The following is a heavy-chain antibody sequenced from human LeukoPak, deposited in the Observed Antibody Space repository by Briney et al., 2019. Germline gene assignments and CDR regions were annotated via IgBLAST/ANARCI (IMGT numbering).Heavy chain of an antibody. D-gene: IGHD3-22*01. CDR3: AKAFYYDSSGYSHFDY. Sequence: PGGSLRLSCAASGFTFDSYAMSWVRQAPGKGLEWVSGISGSGGRTYYADSVKGRFTISRDNSKNTLYLQMNSLRAEETAVYYCAKAFYYDSSGYSHFDYWGQGSLVTVSS. CDR2: ISGSGGRT. CDR1: GFTFDSYA. V-gene: IGHV3-23*01. J-gene: IGHJ4*02.